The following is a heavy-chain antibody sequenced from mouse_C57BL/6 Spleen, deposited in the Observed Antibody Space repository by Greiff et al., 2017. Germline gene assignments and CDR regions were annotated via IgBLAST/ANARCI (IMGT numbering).Heavy chain of an antibody. Sequence: EVQGVESGEGLVKPGGSLKLPCAVSGFTFRTHAITWVRQTPEKRLEWVAYISSGGDFIYYAGTGKGRFSISRDNARNTLYLQMSSLKSEDTAMYYCTRDSHYYGSSYGYFDVWGTGTTVTVSS. J-gene: IGHJ1*03. D-gene: IGHD1-1*01. V-gene: IGHV5-9-1*02. CDR1: GFTFRTHA. CDR3: TRDSHYYGSSYGYFDV. CDR2: ISSGGDFI.